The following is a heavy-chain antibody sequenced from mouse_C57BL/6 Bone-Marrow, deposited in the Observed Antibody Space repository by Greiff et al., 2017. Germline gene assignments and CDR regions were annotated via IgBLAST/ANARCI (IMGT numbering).Heavy chain of an antibody. D-gene: IGHD2-14*01. CDR3: TTVGIGGFDY. CDR1: GFNIKDDY. J-gene: IGHJ2*01. CDR2: IDPENGDN. Sequence: VQLKESGAELVRPGASVKLSCTASGFNIKDDYMHWVKQRPEQGLEWIGWIDPENGDNEYASKVPGKATITADTPSNTAYLQLSSLTSEDTAVYYCTTVGIGGFDYWGQGTTLTVSA. V-gene: IGHV14-4*01.